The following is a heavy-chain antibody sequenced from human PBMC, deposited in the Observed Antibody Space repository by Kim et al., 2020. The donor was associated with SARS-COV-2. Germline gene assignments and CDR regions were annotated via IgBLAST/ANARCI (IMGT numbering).Heavy chain of an antibody. CDR2: MNPNSGNT. V-gene: IGHV1-8*01. CDR3: ARTSYYDFWSGFLTNYYYYMDD. CDR1: GYTFTSYD. Sequence: ASVKVSCKASGYTFTSYDINWVRQATGQGLEWMGWMNPNSGNTGYAQKFQGRVTMTRNTSISTAYMELSSLRSEDTAVYYCARTSYYDFWSGFLTNYYYYMDDWGKGTTVTVSS. J-gene: IGHJ6*03. D-gene: IGHD3-3*01.